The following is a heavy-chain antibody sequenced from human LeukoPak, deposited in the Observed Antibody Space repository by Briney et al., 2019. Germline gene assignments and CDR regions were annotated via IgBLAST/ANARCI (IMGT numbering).Heavy chain of an antibody. CDR3: ARDKEIQWDQLDY. Sequence: SVKVSCKASGGTFSSYAISWVRQAPGQGLEWMGRIIPILGIANYAQKFQGRVTITADKSTSTAYMELSSLRSEDTAVYYCARDKEIQWDQLDYWGQGTLVTVSS. V-gene: IGHV1-69*04. J-gene: IGHJ4*02. D-gene: IGHD1-26*01. CDR1: GGTFSSYA. CDR2: IIPILGIA.